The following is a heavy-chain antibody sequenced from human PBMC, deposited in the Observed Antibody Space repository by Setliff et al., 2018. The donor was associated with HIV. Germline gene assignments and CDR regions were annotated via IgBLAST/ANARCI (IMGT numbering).Heavy chain of an antibody. J-gene: IGHJ4*01. Sequence: ASVKVSCKASGYTFTDRFITWFQQAPGKGLEWMGRRYPRGDGTIYAERFRGRLTLSADMSTITAYMELDNLKSEDTAMYFCAAGPFNWGQYFWGHGTLVTVS. CDR2: RYPRGDGT. D-gene: IGHD3-16*01. V-gene: IGHV1-69-2*01. CDR1: GYTFTDRF. CDR3: AAGPFNWGQYF.